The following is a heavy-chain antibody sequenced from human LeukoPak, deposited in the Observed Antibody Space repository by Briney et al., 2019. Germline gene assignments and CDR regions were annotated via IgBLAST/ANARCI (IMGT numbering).Heavy chain of an antibody. D-gene: IGHD1-26*01. V-gene: IGHV4-30-2*02. CDR1: GGSISSGGYY. CDR2: IYHSGST. J-gene: IGHJ4*02. Sequence: SETLSLTCTVSGGSISSGGYYWTWVRQPPGKGLGWIGYIYHSGSTYYNPSLKSRVTIPVDRSKNQFSLKLSSVTAADTAVYYCARHDSSGRYGYWGQGTLVTVSS. CDR3: ARHDSSGRYGY.